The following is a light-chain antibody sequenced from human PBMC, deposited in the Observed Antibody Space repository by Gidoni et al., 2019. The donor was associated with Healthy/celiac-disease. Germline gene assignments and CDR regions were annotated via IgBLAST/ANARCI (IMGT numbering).Light chain of an antibody. J-gene: IGKJ1*01. V-gene: IGKV3-15*01. CDR2: GAP. CDR1: QSVSSN. CDR3: QQYNNWPPWT. Sequence: EIVMTQSPATLSVSPGERATLSCSARQSVSSNLAWYQQKPGQAPRLLIYGAPTRATGIPARFSGSGSGTEFTLTISSLQSEDFAVYYCQQYNNWPPWTFGQGTQVDIK.